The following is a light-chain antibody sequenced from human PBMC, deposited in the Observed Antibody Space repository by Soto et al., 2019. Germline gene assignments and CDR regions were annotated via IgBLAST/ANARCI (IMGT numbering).Light chain of an antibody. CDR3: QQYYRSPPT. Sequence: DIVLTQHPDSLAVSLGERATINCKSSQSVLYSPNNKNSLAWYQQKPGQPPKLFIYWASIRESGVADRFSGSVSGTDFTLTISSLSAEDVAVYYCQQYYRSPPTFGQGTKVEIK. CDR2: WAS. J-gene: IGKJ1*01. V-gene: IGKV4-1*01. CDR1: QSVLYSPNNKNS.